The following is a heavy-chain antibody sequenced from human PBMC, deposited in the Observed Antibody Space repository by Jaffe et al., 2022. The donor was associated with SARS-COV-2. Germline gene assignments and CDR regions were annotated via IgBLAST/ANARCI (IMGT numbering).Heavy chain of an antibody. CDR1: GFTFSSYW. CDR3: ARRSRVVPAAPRYYYMDV. D-gene: IGHD2-2*01. J-gene: IGHJ6*03. CDR2: IKQDGSEK. Sequence: EVQLVESGGGLVQPGGSLRLSCAASGFTFSSYWMSWVRQAPGKGLEWVANIKQDGSEKYYVDSVKGRFTISRDNAKNSLYLQMNSLRAEDTAVYYCARRSRVVPAAPRYYYMDVWGKGTTVTVSS. V-gene: IGHV3-7*01.